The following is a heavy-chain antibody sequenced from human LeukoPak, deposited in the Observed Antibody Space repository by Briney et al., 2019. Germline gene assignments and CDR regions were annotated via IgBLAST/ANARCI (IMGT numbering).Heavy chain of an antibody. CDR2: INPSGGST. CDR3: ARDLEAVAGTYYYYYYMDV. CDR1: GYTFTSYY. V-gene: IGHV1-46*01. D-gene: IGHD6-19*01. Sequence: ASVKVSCKASGYTFTSYYMHWVRQAPGQGLEWMGIINPSGGSTSYAQKFQGRVTMTRDTSISTAYMELSRLRSDDTAVYYCARDLEAVAGTYYYYYYMDVWGKGTTVTVSS. J-gene: IGHJ6*03.